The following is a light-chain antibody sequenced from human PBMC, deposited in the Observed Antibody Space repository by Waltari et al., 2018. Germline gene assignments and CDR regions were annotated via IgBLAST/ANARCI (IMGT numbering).Light chain of an antibody. CDR3: CSYAGFYTYV. V-gene: IGLV2-11*01. CDR2: AVT. CDR1: SSNVGGFNY. J-gene: IGLJ1*01. Sequence: QSALTQPRSASWSPGQPVTISCTGTSSNVGGFNYVSWFQQHPGEAPQLLISAVTKRPSGGPGRFSGSKSGNTASLTISGLQAEDDSDYYCCSYAGFYTYVFGTGTKVTVL.